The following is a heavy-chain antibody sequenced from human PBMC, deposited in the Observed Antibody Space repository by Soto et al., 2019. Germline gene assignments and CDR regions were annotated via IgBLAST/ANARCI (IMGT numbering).Heavy chain of an antibody. V-gene: IGHV1-69*02. CDR3: ARAPDSSSDHSDY. CDR1: GGTFSSYT. CDR2: IIPILGIA. J-gene: IGHJ4*02. D-gene: IGHD6-13*01. Sequence: QVQLVQSGAEVKKPGSSVKVSCKASGGTFSSYTISWVRQAPGQGLEWMGRIIPILGIANYAQKFQGRVTITADKSTSTAYMELSSLRSEDTAVYYCARAPDSSSDHSDYWGQGTLVTVSS.